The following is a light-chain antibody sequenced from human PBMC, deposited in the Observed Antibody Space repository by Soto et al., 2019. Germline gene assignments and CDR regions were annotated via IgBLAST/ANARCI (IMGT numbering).Light chain of an antibody. CDR1: SSDVGSYNR. J-gene: IGLJ1*01. CDR2: EVS. V-gene: IGLV2-18*02. CDR3: SSYTSSSTLYV. Sequence: QSALTQPPSVSGSPGQSVTISCTGTSSDVGSYNRVSWYQQPPGTAPKLMIYEVSNRPSGVPDRFSGSKSGNTASLTISGLQAEDEADYSCSSYTSSSTLYVFGPGTKVT.